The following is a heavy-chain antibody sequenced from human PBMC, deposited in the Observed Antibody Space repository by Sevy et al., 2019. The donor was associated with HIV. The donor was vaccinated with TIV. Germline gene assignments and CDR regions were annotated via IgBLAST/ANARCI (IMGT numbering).Heavy chain of an antibody. CDR1: GFTFSSYW. Sequence: GGSLRLSCAASGFTFSSYWMHWVRQAPGKGLVWVSSINSDGSSTSSADSVKGRFTISRDNAKNTLYLQMKGLRAEDTAVYYCARGNSGSFLCSDYWGQGTLVTVSS. CDR3: ARGNSGSFLCSDY. V-gene: IGHV3-74*01. CDR2: INSDGSST. D-gene: IGHD1-26*01. J-gene: IGHJ4*02.